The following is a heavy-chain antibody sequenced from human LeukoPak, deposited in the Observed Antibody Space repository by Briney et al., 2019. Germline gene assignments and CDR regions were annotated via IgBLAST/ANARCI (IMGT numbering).Heavy chain of an antibody. V-gene: IGHV3-30*18. CDR2: ISYDGSNK. D-gene: IGHD1-26*01. Sequence: GGSLRLSCAASGFTFSSYGMHWVRQAPGKGLEWVAVISYDGSNKYYADSVKGRFTISRDNSKNTLYLQMNSLRAEDTAVYYCAKDLGRGSYLLDYWGQGTLVTVSS. CDR1: GFTFSSYG. J-gene: IGHJ4*02. CDR3: AKDLGRGSYLLDY.